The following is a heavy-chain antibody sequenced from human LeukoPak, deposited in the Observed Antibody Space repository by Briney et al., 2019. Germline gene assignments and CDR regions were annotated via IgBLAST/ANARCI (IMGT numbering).Heavy chain of an antibody. V-gene: IGHV3-33*08. Sequence: GGSLRLSCAASGFTFSSYSMHWVRQAPGKGLEWVAVIWYDGSNKYYADSVKGRFTISRDNSKNTLYLQMNSLRAEDTAVYYCARGPYDPRAPETHYGMDVWGQGTTVTVSS. CDR3: ARGPYDPRAPETHYGMDV. J-gene: IGHJ6*02. D-gene: IGHD3-22*01. CDR2: IWYDGSNK. CDR1: GFTFSSYS.